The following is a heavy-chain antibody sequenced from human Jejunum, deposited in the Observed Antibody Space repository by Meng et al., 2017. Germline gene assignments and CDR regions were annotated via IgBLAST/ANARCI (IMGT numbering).Heavy chain of an antibody. CDR3: ASDQYAGAWFKY. CDR1: GDSINSTPYY. CDR2: ISYSGNT. J-gene: IGHJ4*02. D-gene: IGHD2-2*01. Sequence: SETLSLTCTVSGDSINSTPYYWGWVRQPPGEGLEWLGSISYSGNTYYNPSLKSRVTISVDTSKNQFSLKVTSVTAADTAVYYCASDQYAGAWFKYWGQGALVTVSS. V-gene: IGHV4-39*07.